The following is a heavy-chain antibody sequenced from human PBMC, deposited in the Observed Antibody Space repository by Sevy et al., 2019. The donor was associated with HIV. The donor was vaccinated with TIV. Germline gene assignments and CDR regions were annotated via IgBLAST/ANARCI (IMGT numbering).Heavy chain of an antibody. CDR1: GASISSTGYY. J-gene: IGHJ4*02. Sequence: SETLSLTCTVSGASISSTGYYWGWIRQPPGKGLEWIASIRYSGTTFYNLSLKSRVTISADTSKNQFSLRLNSVTAADTAIYYCAGPLLTYNSGWRYFDFWGQGIVVTVSS. D-gene: IGHD6-19*01. CDR2: IRYSGTT. V-gene: IGHV4-39*01. CDR3: AGPLLTYNSGWRYFDF.